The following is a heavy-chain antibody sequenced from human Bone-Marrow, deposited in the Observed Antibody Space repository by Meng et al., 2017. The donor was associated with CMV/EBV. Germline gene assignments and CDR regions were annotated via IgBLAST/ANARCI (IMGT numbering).Heavy chain of an antibody. CDR1: GASISSIGHY. CDR3: AREQGYHVY. D-gene: IGHD5-12*01. V-gene: IGHV4-39*07. CDR2: ISHSGYT. J-gene: IGHJ4*02. Sequence: CTVSGASISSIGHYWGWIRQSPGRGLEWIATISHSGYTYYSPSLKSRVTLSVDTSNNQFSLRLTSVTAADTAVFYCAREQGYHVYWGRGILVTVSS.